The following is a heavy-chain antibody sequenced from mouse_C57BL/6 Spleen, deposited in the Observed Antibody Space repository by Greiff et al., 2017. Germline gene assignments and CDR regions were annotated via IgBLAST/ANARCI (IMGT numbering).Heavy chain of an antibody. Sequence: EVKLVESGGGLVKPGGSLKLSCAASGFTFSSYAMSWVRQTPEKRLEWVATISDGGSYTYYPDNVKGRFTISRDNAKNNLYLQMSHLKSEDTAMYYCARDEGFIPDYWGQGTTLTVSS. CDR3: ARDEGFIPDY. D-gene: IGHD1-1*01. CDR2: ISDGGSYT. V-gene: IGHV5-4*01. CDR1: GFTFSSYA. J-gene: IGHJ2*01.